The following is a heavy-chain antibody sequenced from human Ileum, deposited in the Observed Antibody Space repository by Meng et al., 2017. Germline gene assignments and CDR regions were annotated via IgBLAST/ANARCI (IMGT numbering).Heavy chain of an antibody. CDR2: IYYGGST. CDR1: SGSFTNTNYY. Sequence: QLRLQESGPGLVKPSETLSLTCSVSSGSFTNTNYYWVWIRRPPGKGLGWIGSIYYGGSTYYNPSLKSRVTISVDTSTNQFSLKLISVTAADTAVCYCARRAHYGDPPRWGQGTLVTVSS. V-gene: IGHV4-39*01. J-gene: IGHJ4*02. CDR3: ARRAHYGDPPR. D-gene: IGHD4-17*01.